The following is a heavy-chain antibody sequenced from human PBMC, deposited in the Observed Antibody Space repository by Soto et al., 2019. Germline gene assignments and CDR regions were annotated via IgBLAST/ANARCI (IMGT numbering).Heavy chain of an antibody. Sequence: QVQLVQSGAEVKKPGSSVKVSCKASGGTFSSYAISWVRQAPGQGLEWMGGIIPIFGTANYAQKFQGRVTITADESTSTXXMELSSLRSEDTAVYYCARVSEAYCGGDCSSWFDYWGQGTLVTVSS. V-gene: IGHV1-69*12. CDR2: IIPIFGTA. CDR1: GGTFSSYA. J-gene: IGHJ4*02. D-gene: IGHD2-21*02. CDR3: ARVSEAYCGGDCSSWFDY.